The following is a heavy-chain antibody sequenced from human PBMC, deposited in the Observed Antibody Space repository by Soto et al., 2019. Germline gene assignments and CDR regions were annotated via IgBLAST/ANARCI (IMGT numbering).Heavy chain of an antibody. V-gene: IGHV4-59*08. J-gene: IGHJ5*02. CDR2: IYYSGST. CDR1: GGSISSYY. Sequence: SETLSLTCTVSGGSISSYYWSWIRQPPGKGLEWIGYIYYSGSTNYNPSLKSRVTISVDTSKNQFSLKLSSVTAADTAVYYCATRPRGGWFDPWGQGTLVTVSS. CDR3: ATRPRGGWFDP. D-gene: IGHD3-10*01.